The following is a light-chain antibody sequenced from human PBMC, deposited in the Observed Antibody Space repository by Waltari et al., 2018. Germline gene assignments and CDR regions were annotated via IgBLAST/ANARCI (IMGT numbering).Light chain of an antibody. V-gene: IGKV1-5*03. CDR2: MAS. Sequence: DIQMTQSPSTLSASIGDRVTITCRDSQSISNWLAWYQQIPGKAPKLLIYMASSLETGVPSRFRGSGSGTEFTLTISSLQPGDFATYYCQQYNTYPFTFGLGTKLESK. J-gene: IGKJ2*01. CDR3: QQYNTYPFT. CDR1: QSISNW.